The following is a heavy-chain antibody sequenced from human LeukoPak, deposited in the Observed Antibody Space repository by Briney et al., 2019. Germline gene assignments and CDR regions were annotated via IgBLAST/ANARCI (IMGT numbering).Heavy chain of an antibody. V-gene: IGHV1-8*01. Sequence: ASVKVSCKSSGYTFTNYVIHWVRQATGQGLEWMGWMNPNSGNTGYAHKFQGRVTMTRNTSISTAYMELSSVRSEDTAVYYCARAITMVRGVIIIRPLGYWGQGTLVTVSS. J-gene: IGHJ4*02. CDR3: ARAITMVRGVIIIRPLGY. CDR1: GYTFTNYV. D-gene: IGHD3-10*01. CDR2: MNPNSGNT.